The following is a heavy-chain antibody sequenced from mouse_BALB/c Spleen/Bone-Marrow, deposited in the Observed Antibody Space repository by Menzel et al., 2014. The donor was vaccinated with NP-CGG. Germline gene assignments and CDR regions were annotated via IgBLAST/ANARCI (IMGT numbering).Heavy chain of an antibody. CDR1: GYTLTSYW. CDR3: ARGYYVMDY. Sequence: QLQQSGAELAKPGASVKMSCKASGYTLTSYWMHWVKQRPGQGLEWIGYINPSSGYTEFNQRFKDKATLTADRSSSTAYMQLSSLTSEDSAVYYCARGYYVMDYWGQGTSVTVSS. CDR2: INPSSGYT. V-gene: IGHV1-7*01. J-gene: IGHJ4*01.